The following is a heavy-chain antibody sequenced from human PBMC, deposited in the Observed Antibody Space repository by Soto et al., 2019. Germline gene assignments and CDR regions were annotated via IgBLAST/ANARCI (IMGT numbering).Heavy chain of an antibody. CDR2: VSSDESNK. J-gene: IGHJ4*02. D-gene: IGHD1-26*01. CDR1: GFSFSSYA. Sequence: PGGSLRLSCAASGFSFSSYAMHWVRQAPGKGLEWVAAVSSDESNKYYADSVKGRFTISRDNSENTLYLQMNSLTAEDTAVYYCAKAQGADYWGQGTLVTVSS. CDR3: AKAQGADY. V-gene: IGHV3-30*18.